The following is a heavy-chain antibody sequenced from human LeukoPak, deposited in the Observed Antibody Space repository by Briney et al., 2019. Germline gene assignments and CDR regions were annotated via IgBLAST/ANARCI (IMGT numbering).Heavy chain of an antibody. V-gene: IGHV3-21*01. Sequence: PGGSLRLSCAASGFTFSSYSMNWVRQAPGKGLEWVSSISSSSSYIYYADSVKGRFTISRDNAKNSLYLQMNSLRAEDTAVYYCARGVEYSSSYRQYYYYYMDVWGKGTTVTVSS. CDR3: ARGVEYSSSYRQYYYYYMDV. D-gene: IGHD6-6*01. J-gene: IGHJ6*03. CDR2: ISSSSSYI. CDR1: GFTFSSYS.